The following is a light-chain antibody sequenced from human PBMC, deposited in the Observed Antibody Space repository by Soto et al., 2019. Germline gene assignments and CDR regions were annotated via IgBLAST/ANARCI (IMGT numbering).Light chain of an antibody. CDR2: AAS. Sequence: DIQMTQSPSSLSASVGDRVTITCRASQSISRHLNWYQQKPGKAPQPLIYAASSLQRGVPSRFSVSGCVTDFTLAISSLQPEDFATYYYQQSYSTPPWTFGQGTKVEIK. CDR3: QQSYSTPPWT. V-gene: IGKV1-39*01. CDR1: QSISRH. J-gene: IGKJ1*01.